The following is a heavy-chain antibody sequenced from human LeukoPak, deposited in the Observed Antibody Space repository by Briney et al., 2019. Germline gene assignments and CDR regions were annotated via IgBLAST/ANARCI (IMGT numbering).Heavy chain of an antibody. CDR2: ILYDGSQK. CDR3: VKDQAGG. V-gene: IGHV3-30*02. D-gene: IGHD6-19*01. Sequence: PGGTLRLSCEASGFSFSDYGMHWVRQGPGKGLEWVAFILYDGSQKYYADSVKGRFTVSRDNSKNTVYLQMNRLRTEDTAAYYCVKDQAGGWGQGTLVTVSS. J-gene: IGHJ4*02. CDR1: GFSFSDYG.